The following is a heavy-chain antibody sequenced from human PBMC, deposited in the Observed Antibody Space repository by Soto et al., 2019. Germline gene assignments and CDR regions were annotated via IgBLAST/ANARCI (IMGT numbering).Heavy chain of an antibody. J-gene: IGHJ6*02. V-gene: IGHV3-33*01. Sequence: GGSLRLSCAASGFTFSSYGMHWVRQAPGKGLEWVAVIWYDGSNKYYADSVKGRFTTSRDNSKNTLYLQMNSLRAEDTALYYFGSGDLRYRISGWGQGTSVT. CDR3: GSGDLRYRISG. D-gene: IGHD5-12*01. CDR2: IWYDGSNK. CDR1: GFTFSSYG.